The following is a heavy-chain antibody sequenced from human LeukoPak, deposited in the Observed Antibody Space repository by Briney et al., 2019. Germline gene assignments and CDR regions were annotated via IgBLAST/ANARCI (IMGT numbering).Heavy chain of an antibody. J-gene: IGHJ3*02. CDR1: GFTFSSYE. CDR2: ISSSGSTI. V-gene: IGHV3-48*03. Sequence: GGSLRLSCAASGFTFSSYEMNWVRQAPGKGLEWVSYISSSGSTIYYADSVKGRFTISRDNAKNSLYLQMNSLRAEDTAVYYCARGGNCSSTSCYPSAAAFDIWGQGTMVTVSS. CDR3: ARGGNCSSTSCYPSAAAFDI. D-gene: IGHD2-2*01.